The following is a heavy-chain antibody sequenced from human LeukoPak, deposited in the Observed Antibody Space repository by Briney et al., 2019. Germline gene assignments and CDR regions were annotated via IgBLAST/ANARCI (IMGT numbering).Heavy chain of an antibody. V-gene: IGHV1-8*03. Sequence: ASVKVSCKASGYTFTSYDINWVRQATGQGLEWMGWMNPNSGNTGYAQKFQGGVTITRSTSISTSYMELRPRRYEATAVYYCARGRVVRGSGTSWFDPWGQGTLVTVSS. CDR3: ARGRVVRGSGTSWFDP. CDR1: GYTFTSYD. CDR2: MNPNSGNT. D-gene: IGHD3-10*01. J-gene: IGHJ5*02.